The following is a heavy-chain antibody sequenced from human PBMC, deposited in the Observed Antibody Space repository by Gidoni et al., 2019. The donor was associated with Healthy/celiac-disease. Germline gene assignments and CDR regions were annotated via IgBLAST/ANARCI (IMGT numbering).Heavy chain of an antibody. CDR3: ASRTHETYCSSTSCFNDAFDI. V-gene: IGHV1-69*01. Sequence: QVQLVQSGAEVKKPGSSVTVSCKASGGTFSSYAISWVRQAPGQGLEWMGGIIPIFGTANYAQKFQGRVTITADESTSTAYMELSSLRSEDTAVYYCASRTHETYCSSTSCFNDAFDIWGQGTMVTVSS. J-gene: IGHJ3*02. CDR1: GGTFSSYA. CDR2: IIPIFGTA. D-gene: IGHD2-2*01.